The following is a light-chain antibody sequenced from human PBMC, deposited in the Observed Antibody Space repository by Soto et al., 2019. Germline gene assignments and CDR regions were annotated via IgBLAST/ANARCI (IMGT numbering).Light chain of an antibody. J-gene: IGLJ1*01. CDR1: SSNIGAGYD. CDR2: DNT. Sequence: QSVLTQPPSGSGAPGQRVTISCTGSSSNIGAGYDVHWCQQLPGTAPKLLIYDNTNRPSGVPDRFSGSKSGTSASLAITGLQAEDEADYYCQSYDRSLSGSRVFGTGTRSPS. V-gene: IGLV1-40*01. CDR3: QSYDRSLSGSRV.